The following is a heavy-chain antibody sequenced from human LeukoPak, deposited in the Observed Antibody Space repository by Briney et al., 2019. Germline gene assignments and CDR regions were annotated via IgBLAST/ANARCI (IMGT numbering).Heavy chain of an antibody. CDR1: GYTFTGYY. CDR3: AREGYYDSSGYHPARWFDP. J-gene: IGHJ5*02. CDR2: INPNSGGT. Sequence: ASVKVSCKASGYTFTGYYMHWVQQAPGQALEWMGWINPNSGGTNYAQKFQGRVTMTRDTSISTAYMELSRLRSDDTAVYYCAREGYYDSSGYHPARWFDPWGQGTLVTVSS. D-gene: IGHD3-22*01. V-gene: IGHV1-2*02.